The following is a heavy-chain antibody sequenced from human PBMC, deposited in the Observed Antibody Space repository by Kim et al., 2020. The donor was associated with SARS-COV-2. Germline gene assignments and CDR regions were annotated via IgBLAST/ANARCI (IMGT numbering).Heavy chain of an antibody. J-gene: IGHJ4*02. Sequence: SQNFPGRVTMTRDTSASTAYMELSSLRSEDTAVYYCASNANYSPWDMGYWGQGTLVTVSS. CDR3: ASNANYSPWDMGY. V-gene: IGHV1-3*01. D-gene: IGHD2-15*01.